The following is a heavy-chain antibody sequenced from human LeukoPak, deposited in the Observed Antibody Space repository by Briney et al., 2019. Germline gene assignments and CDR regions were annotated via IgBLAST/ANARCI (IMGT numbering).Heavy chain of an antibody. D-gene: IGHD2-2*01. CDR2: IYPGDSDT. CDR3: ARLSGLSPQGYCSSTSCPPHFQH. J-gene: IGHJ1*01. CDR1: GYSFTTYW. V-gene: IGHV5-51*01. Sequence: GESLKISYKGSGYSFTTYWIGWVRQMPGKGLEWMGIIYPGDSDTRYSPSFQGQVTISADKSISTAYLQWSSLKASDTAMYYCARLSGLSPQGYCSSTSCPPHFQHWGQGTLVTVSS.